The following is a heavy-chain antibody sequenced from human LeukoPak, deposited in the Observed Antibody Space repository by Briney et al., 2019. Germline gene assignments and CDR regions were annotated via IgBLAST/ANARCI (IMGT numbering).Heavy chain of an antibody. CDR1: GFTLSSYS. J-gene: IGHJ4*02. V-gene: IGHV3-21*01. Sequence: GGSLRLSCAASGFTLSSYSMNWVRQAPGKGLEWVSSISSSSSYIYYADSVKGRFTISRDNAKNSLYLQMNSLRAEDTAVYYCARASIVVVPAAMGLNDYWGQGTLVTVSS. D-gene: IGHD2-2*01. CDR2: ISSSSSYI. CDR3: ARASIVVVPAAMGLNDY.